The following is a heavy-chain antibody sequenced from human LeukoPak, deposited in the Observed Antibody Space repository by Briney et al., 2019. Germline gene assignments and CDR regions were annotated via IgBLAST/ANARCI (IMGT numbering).Heavy chain of an antibody. J-gene: IGHJ5*02. CDR2: IKQDGSEK. V-gene: IGHV3-7*01. D-gene: IGHD6-13*01. Sequence: GGSLRLSCAASGFTFSSYWMSWVRQAPGKGLEWVANIKQDGSEKYYVDSVKGRFTISRDNAKNSLYLQMNSLRAEDTAVYYCARDAIAAAGTGRWFDPWGQGTLVTVSS. CDR1: GFTFSSYW. CDR3: ARDAIAAAGTGRWFDP.